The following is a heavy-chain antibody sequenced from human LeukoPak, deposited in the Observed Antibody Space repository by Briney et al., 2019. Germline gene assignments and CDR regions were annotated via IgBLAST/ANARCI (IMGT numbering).Heavy chain of an antibody. CDR3: ARGMDSGYDSFDLNWFDP. CDR2: MNPNSGNT. V-gene: IGHV1-8*01. J-gene: IGHJ5*02. CDR1: GYTFTSYD. Sequence: GASVKVSCKASGYTFTSYDINWVRQATGQGLEWMGWMNPNSGNTGYAKKFQGRVTMTRNTSISTAYMELSSLRSEDTAVYYCARGMDSGYDSFDLNWFDPWGQGTLVTVSS. D-gene: IGHD5-12*01.